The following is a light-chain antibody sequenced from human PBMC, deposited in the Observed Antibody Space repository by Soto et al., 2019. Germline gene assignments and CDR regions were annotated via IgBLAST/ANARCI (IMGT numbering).Light chain of an antibody. CDR2: ATS. Sequence: DVQMTQSPSSLSAFVGDGVTIACRASQGIAPYLAWFQQKPGKVPKLLIYATSTLQSGVPSRFSGSGSGTDFTLTINSLQPEDVGTYYCQKYNSAPLTFGGGTKLEIK. CDR1: QGIAPY. V-gene: IGKV1-27*01. J-gene: IGKJ4*01. CDR3: QKYNSAPLT.